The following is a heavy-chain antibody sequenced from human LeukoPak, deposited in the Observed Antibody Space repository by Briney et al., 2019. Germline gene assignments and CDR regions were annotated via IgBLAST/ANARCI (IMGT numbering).Heavy chain of an antibody. D-gene: IGHD2-2*03. CDR3: ARDPLDISRWTNAFDI. Sequence: GGSLRLSCAASGFTFSSYDMTWVRQAPGRGLEWVSSIRPSGDNTYYGDSVKGRFTISRDNSKNTLYLQVNGLRPEDTAVYYCARDPLDISRWTNAFDIWGQGTMVSVSS. V-gene: IGHV3-23*01. J-gene: IGHJ3*02. CDR1: GFTFSSYD. CDR2: IRPSGDNT.